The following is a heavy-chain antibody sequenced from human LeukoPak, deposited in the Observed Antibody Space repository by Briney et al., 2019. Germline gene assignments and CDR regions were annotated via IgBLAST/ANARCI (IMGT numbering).Heavy chain of an antibody. V-gene: IGHV4-34*01. CDR1: GGSFSGYY. J-gene: IGHJ6*03. D-gene: IGHD3-22*01. CDR2: MNPSGST. CDR3: ARGRQDVTMIGVVMTAVSYYLDV. Sequence: PSETLSLTCAVYGGSFSGYYWTWIRQTPEKGLEWIGEMNPSGSTSYNPSLKSRVTISVDTSKNQFSLKLSSVTAADTAVYYCARGRQDVTMIGVVMTAVSYYLDVWGKGTTVTVS.